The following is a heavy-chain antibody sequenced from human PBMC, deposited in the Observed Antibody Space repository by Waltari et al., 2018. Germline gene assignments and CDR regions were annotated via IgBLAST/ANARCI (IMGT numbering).Heavy chain of an antibody. J-gene: IGHJ4*02. CDR1: GFLFGSQT. D-gene: IGHD2-2*01. V-gene: IGHV3-21*01. Sequence: EVQLVESGGGLVKPGGSLSLSWPACGFLFGSQTVLGVRQAPGKGLDWVSSISPTSEYIYYADSVKGRFTISRDNAENSLYLQMDSLRAEDTAVYYCARSLPGGGVSAARAADCWGQGTLVTVSS. CDR2: ISPTSEYI. CDR3: ARSLPGGGVSAARAADC.